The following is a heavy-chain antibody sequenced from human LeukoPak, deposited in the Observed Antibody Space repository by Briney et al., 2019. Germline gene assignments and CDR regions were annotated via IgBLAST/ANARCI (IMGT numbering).Heavy chain of an antibody. CDR3: ARNIGVVRGVPAGP. Sequence: ASVKVSCKASGYTFTSYDINWVRQATGQGLEWMGWVNPNSGNTGYAQKFQGRVTMTRNTSISTAYMELSSLRSEDTAVYYCARNIGVVRGVPAGPWGQGTLVTVSS. J-gene: IGHJ5*02. CDR2: VNPNSGNT. CDR1: GYTFTSYD. V-gene: IGHV1-8*01. D-gene: IGHD3-10*01.